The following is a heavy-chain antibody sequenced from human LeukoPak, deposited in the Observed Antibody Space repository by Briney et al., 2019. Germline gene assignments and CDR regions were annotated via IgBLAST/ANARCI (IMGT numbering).Heavy chain of an antibody. CDR3: AKDSGSITIFGVVTPYYFDY. CDR1: GFTFSNAW. Sequence: GGSLRLSCAASGFTFSNAWMSWVRRAPGKGLEWVSAISGSGGSTYYADSVKGRFTISRDNSKNTLYLQMNSLRAEDTAVYYCAKDSGSITIFGVVTPYYFDYWGQGTLVTVSS. CDR2: ISGSGGST. J-gene: IGHJ4*02. D-gene: IGHD3-3*01. V-gene: IGHV3-23*01.